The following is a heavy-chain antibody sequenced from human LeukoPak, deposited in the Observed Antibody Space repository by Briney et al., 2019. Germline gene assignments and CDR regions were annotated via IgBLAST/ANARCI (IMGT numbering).Heavy chain of an antibody. J-gene: IGHJ5*02. CDR2: INTNTGNP. V-gene: IGHV7-4-1*02. CDR3: ARALGYCTNGVCQTWAVPGP. Sequence: EASVKVSCKATGYTFTSYAMNWVRQAPGQGLEWMGWINTNTGNPTYAQGFTGRFVFSLDTSVSTAYLQISSLKAEDTAVYYCARALGYCTNGVCQTWAVPGPWGQGTLVTVSS. CDR1: GYTFTSYA. D-gene: IGHD2-8*01.